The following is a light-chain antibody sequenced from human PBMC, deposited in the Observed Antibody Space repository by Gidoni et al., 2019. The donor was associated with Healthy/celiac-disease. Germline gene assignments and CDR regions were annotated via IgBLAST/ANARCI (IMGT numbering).Light chain of an antibody. CDR1: SSDVGGYNY. CDR2: DVS. Sequence: QSALTQPRSVSGSPGQSVTISCTGTSSDVGGYNYVSWYQQHPGKAPKLMIYDVSKRPPGVPDRFSGSKSGNTASLTISGLQAEDEADYYCCSYAGSYTFDVFGGGTKLTVL. V-gene: IGLV2-11*01. J-gene: IGLJ2*01. CDR3: CSYAGSYTFDV.